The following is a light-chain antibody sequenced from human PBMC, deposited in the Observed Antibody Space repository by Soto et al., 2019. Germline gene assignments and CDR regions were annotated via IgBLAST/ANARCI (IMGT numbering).Light chain of an antibody. V-gene: IGKV3-20*01. CDR1: QIVDSTY. J-gene: IGKJ1*01. CDR3: QQYGSSST. CDR2: GAS. Sequence: IVLSMSPGTLSWSPLEISTLSCRASQIVDSTYLAWYQRNPGQPPRLLIYGASNRATGIPDRFSGSGSGTDFTLTISRLETEDFAVYYIQQYGSSSTFGQGTKVDIK.